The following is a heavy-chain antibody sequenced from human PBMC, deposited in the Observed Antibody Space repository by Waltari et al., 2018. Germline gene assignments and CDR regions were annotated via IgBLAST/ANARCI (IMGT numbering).Heavy chain of an antibody. CDR1: GFTFSSYS. V-gene: IGHV3-48*01. CDR2: ISTSSSPI. CDR3: ARDNGAWY. D-gene: IGHD3-10*01. J-gene: IGHJ4*02. Sequence: EVQLVESGGGLVQPGGSLRLSCAASGFTFSSYSMNWVRQAPGKGLEWISYISTSSSPICDADAVKGRFTISRDNAKNSLYLQMNSLRAEDTAVYYCARDNGAWYWGQGTLVTVSS.